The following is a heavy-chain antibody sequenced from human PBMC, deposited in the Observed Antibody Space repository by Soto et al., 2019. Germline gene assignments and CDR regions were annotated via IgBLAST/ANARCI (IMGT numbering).Heavy chain of an antibody. CDR3: ARDASQKANFLDY. Sequence: PSENLCLTCTFSEGSVSSGSYSWGWIRQPPGKGLEWIGYIYYSGSTNYNPSLKSRVTISVDTSKNQFSLKLSSVTAADTAVYYCARDASQKANFLDYWGQGTMVTVSS. J-gene: IGHJ4*02. CDR2: IYYSGST. V-gene: IGHV4-61*01. CDR1: EGSVSSGSYS. D-gene: IGHD1-1*01.